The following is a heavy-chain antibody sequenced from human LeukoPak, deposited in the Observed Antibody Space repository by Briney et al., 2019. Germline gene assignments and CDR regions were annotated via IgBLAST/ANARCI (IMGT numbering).Heavy chain of an antibody. CDR1: GFTFSNNW. CDR3: ARHYYYFYLDV. Sequence: GGSLRLSCAASGFTFSNNWMSWVRQAPGKGLEWVANIKQDGSEKYYADSVKGRFTISRDNAKNSLYLQMNSLRAEDTALYLCARHYYYFYLDVWGKGTTVTVSS. J-gene: IGHJ6*03. V-gene: IGHV3-7*01. CDR2: IKQDGSEK.